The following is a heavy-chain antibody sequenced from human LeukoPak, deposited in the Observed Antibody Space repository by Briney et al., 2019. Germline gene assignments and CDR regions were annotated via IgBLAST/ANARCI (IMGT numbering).Heavy chain of an antibody. V-gene: IGHV3-30-3*01. Sequence: SGRSLTLSCAAPGFTFNTYAMHWVRQAPGKGLEWVAVVSYDGSNKYYADSVQGRFTVSRDNSKNTLYLHMNTLRIEDTAVYYCARDNNWGSTHYWGQGTLVTVFS. D-gene: IGHD7-27*01. J-gene: IGHJ4*02. CDR1: GFTFNTYA. CDR3: ARDNNWGSTHY. CDR2: VSYDGSNK.